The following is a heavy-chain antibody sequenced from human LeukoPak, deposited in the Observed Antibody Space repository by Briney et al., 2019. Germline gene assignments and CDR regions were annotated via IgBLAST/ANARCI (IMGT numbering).Heavy chain of an antibody. CDR2: IYPGDSDT. V-gene: IGHV5-51*01. CDR3: AGLLVDYDYVWGSYRPLDY. D-gene: IGHD3-16*02. J-gene: IGHJ4*02. CDR1: GYSFTSYW. Sequence: GESLKISCKGSGYSFTSYWIGWVRQMPGKGLEWMGIIYPGDSDTRYSPSFQGQVTISADKSISTAYLQWSSLKASDTAMYYCAGLLVDYDYVWGSYRPLDYWGQGTLVTVSS.